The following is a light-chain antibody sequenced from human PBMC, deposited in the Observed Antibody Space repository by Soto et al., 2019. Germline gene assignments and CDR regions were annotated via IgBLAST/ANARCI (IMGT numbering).Light chain of an antibody. J-gene: IGLJ2*01. Sequence: QSVRTQPPSASGTPGQRVTISCSGSSSNIGGNTVNWYQKVPGAAPKLIIFSNTQRPSGVPDRYSGSKSGTSASLAIGGLQSEDEADYYCSTWDDSLNGPLFGGGTKVTVL. V-gene: IGLV1-44*01. CDR2: SNT. CDR3: STWDDSLNGPL. CDR1: SSNIGGNT.